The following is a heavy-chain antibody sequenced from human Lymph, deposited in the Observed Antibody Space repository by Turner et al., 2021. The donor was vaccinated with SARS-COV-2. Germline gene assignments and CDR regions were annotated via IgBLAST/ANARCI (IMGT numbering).Heavy chain of an antibody. J-gene: IGHJ6*02. D-gene: IGHD1-26*01. V-gene: IGHV1-8*02. CDR3: ARGRYSGGGMDV. CDR2: MNPNIGNT. CDR1: GYTFTSYD. Sequence: QVQLVQSGAEVKNPGASVKDSCKAPGYTFTSYDINWVRQATGHGLEWMGWMNPNIGNTGYAQKFQCRVTMTRNTSISTAYMELSSLRSEDTAVYYCARGRYSGGGMDVWGQGTTVTVSS.